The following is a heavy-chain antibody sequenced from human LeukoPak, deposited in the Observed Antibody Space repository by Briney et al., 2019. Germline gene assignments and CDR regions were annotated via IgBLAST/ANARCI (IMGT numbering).Heavy chain of an antibody. CDR1: GGTFSSYA. Sequence: SVKVSCKASGGTFSSYAISWVRQAPGQGLEWMGGIIPIFGTANYAQKFQGRVTITADESTSTAYMELSSLRSEDTAVYYCAVKGYYYDSSGFKALDYWGQGTLVTVSS. CDR2: IIPIFGTA. J-gene: IGHJ4*02. V-gene: IGHV1-69*01. D-gene: IGHD3-22*01. CDR3: AVKGYYYDSSGFKALDY.